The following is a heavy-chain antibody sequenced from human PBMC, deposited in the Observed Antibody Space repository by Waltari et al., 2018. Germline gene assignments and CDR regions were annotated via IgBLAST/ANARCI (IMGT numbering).Heavy chain of an antibody. CDR2: INPNSGGT. CDR3: SRGASVFWLAP. V-gene: IGHV1-2*02. J-gene: IGHJ5*02. Sequence: QEQLVQSGAEVKKPGASVKVSCKASGYTFTGYCIHWVRQAPGPGLDCMGWINPNSGGTNYPPTFQCRVTMPGDMSISTVHLELSRLTSADTAVYSCSRGASVFWLAPWDQFTLLTVSP. CDR1: GYTFTGYC.